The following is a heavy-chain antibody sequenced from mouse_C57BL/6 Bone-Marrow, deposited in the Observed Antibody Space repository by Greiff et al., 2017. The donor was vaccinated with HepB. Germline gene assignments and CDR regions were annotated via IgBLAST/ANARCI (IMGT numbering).Heavy chain of an antibody. J-gene: IGHJ1*03. V-gene: IGHV1-69*01. CDR2: IDPSDSYT. CDR3: ARFRYWYFDV. D-gene: IGHD3-2*02. CDR1: GYTFTSYW. Sequence: VQLQQPGAELVMPGASVKLSCKASGYTFTSYWMHWVKQRPGQGLEWIGEIDPSDSYTNYNQKFKSKSTLTVDKSSSTAYMQLSSLTSEDSAVYYCARFRYWYFDVWGTGTTVTVSS.